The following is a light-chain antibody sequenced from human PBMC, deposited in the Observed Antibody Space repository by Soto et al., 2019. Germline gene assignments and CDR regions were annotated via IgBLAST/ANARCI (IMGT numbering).Light chain of an antibody. Sequence: DIQMTQSPSSLSASVGDRVTITCRASQIISDYLNWYRQQPGKAPKLLIYAASNWQSGGSSRFSGSGSGTEFTHTINSLHPEDFATYFCQQRASAPYNFGQWPQLEIK. J-gene: IGKJ2*01. CDR1: QIISDY. CDR3: QQRASAPYN. V-gene: IGKV1-39*01. CDR2: AAS.